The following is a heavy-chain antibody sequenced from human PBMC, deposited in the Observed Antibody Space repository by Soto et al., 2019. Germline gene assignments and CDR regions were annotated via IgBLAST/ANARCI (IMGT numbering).Heavy chain of an antibody. CDR3: ARVKRSTSRLDP. Sequence: PSETLSLTCSVSGDSVSSGAYYWSWIRQHPGKGLEWIGYVYYSGSTSYKPSLETGVTISVDTSKNQFSLKLTSVTPADTAIYYCARVKRSTSRLDPWGQGTLVTVSS. D-gene: IGHD1-26*01. V-gene: IGHV4-61*08. J-gene: IGHJ5*02. CDR1: GDSVSSGAYY. CDR2: VYYSGST.